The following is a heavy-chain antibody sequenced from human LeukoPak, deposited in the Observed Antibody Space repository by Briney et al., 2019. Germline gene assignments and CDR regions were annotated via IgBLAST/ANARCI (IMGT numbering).Heavy chain of an antibody. Sequence: GGSLRLSCAASGFTFSDYSVNWVRQAPGEGLEWVSSIDSTSTYIYYADSVKGRFTISRDNAKNSLYLQMNSLRAEDTAVYYCARDPDYGEYYYGMDVWGQGTTVTVSS. CDR2: IDSTSTYI. D-gene: IGHD4-17*01. V-gene: IGHV3-21*01. CDR3: ARDPDYGEYYYGMDV. J-gene: IGHJ6*02. CDR1: GFTFSDYS.